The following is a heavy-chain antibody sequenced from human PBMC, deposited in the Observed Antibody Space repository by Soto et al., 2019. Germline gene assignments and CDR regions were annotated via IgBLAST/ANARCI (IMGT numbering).Heavy chain of an antibody. CDR3: AKSFTQSNVWRAYRHKTHFDY. CDR1: GFTLSNYC. Sequence: EVRLLESGGGLVQPGGSLRLSCEGSGFTLSNYCMDWVRQAPGKGLEWISFISGAGDTTYYADSVKGRFIISRDNSKNTLYLQMNSLRAEDTAIYYCAKSFTQSNVWRAYRHKTHFDYWGQGALVTVTS. D-gene: IGHD3-16*02. V-gene: IGHV3-23*01. CDR2: ISGAGDTT. J-gene: IGHJ4*02.